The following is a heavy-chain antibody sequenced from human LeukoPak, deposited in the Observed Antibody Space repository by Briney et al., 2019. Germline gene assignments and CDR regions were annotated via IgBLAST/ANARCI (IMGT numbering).Heavy chain of an antibody. CDR1: GGSFSGYY. CDR2: INHSGST. D-gene: IGHD3-10*01. J-gene: IGHJ5*02. V-gene: IGHV4-34*01. CDR3: ARAYGSGSGLDP. Sequence: ASETLSFTCAVYGGSFSGYYWTWIRQPPGKGLEWIGEINHSGSTNYNPSLKSRVTISVDTSKNQFSLMLSSVAAADTSVYYCARAYGSGSGLDPWGQGTLVTVSS.